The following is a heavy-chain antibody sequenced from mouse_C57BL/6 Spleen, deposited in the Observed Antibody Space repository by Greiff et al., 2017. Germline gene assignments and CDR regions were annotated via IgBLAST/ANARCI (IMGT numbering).Heavy chain of an antibody. V-gene: IGHV1-53*01. CDR1: CYTFTSYW. CDR3: AGLIYTVRAPYAMDD. CDR2: FTPSNGGT. D-gene: IGHD1-1*01. Sequence: QVQLKQPGTELVKPGASVKLSCKASCYTFTSYWMHWVKQRPGHGLEWIGYFTPSNGGTNYNEKFKSKATLTVDKSSSTAYMQLSSLTSEDSAVYYGAGLIYTVRAPYAMDDWGTGTSVTVSS. J-gene: IGHJ4*01.